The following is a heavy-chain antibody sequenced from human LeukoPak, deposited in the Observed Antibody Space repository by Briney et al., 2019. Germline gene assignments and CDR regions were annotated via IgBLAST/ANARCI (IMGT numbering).Heavy chain of an antibody. CDR2: ISSSSSYI. CDR1: GFTFNNYA. D-gene: IGHD6-6*01. J-gene: IGHJ4*02. CDR3: AREEDSRRPIDY. Sequence: PGGSLRLSCAASGFTFNNYAMNWVRQAPGKGLEWVSSISSSSSYIYYADSVKGRFTISRDNAKNSLYLQMNSLRAEDTAVYYCAREEDSRRPIDYWGQGTLVTVSS. V-gene: IGHV3-21*01.